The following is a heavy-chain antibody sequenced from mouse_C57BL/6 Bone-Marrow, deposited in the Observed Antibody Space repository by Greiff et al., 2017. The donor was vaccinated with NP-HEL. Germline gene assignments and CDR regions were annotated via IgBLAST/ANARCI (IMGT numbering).Heavy chain of an antibody. V-gene: IGHV1-81*01. CDR3: AREGHYGKGYFDV. CDR1: GYTFTSYG. D-gene: IGHD2-1*01. J-gene: IGHJ1*03. Sequence: QVHVKQSGAELARPGASVKLSCKASGYTFTSYGISWVKQRTGQGLEWIGEIYPRSGNTYYNEKFKGKATLTADKSSSTAYMELRSLTSEDSAVYFCAREGHYGKGYFDVWGTGTTVTVSS. CDR2: IYPRSGNT.